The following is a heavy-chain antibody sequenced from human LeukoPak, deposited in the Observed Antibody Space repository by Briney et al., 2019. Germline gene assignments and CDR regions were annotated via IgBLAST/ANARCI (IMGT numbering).Heavy chain of an antibody. V-gene: IGHV3-33*01. J-gene: IGHJ4*02. D-gene: IGHD6-19*01. CDR1: GFTFSSYG. CDR3: ASTSGWYEPIDY. CDR2: IWYDGSNK. Sequence: GGSLRLSCAASGFTFSSYGMPWVRQAPPKGLECVAVIWYDGSNKYYADSVKGRFTISRDNSKNTLYLQMNSLRAEDTAVYYCASTSGWYEPIDYWGQGTLVTVSS.